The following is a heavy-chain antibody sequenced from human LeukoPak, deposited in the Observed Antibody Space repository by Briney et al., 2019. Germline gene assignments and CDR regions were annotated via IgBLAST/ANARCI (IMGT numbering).Heavy chain of an antibody. V-gene: IGHV3-11*06. D-gene: IGHD2-15*01. CDR1: GFTFSDYY. CDR2: ISSSSYT. CDR3: ARDRVCSGGSCYSGFDY. J-gene: IGHJ4*02. Sequence: KPGGSLRLSCAASGFTFSDYYMSWIRQAPGKGLEWVSYISSSSYTNYADSVKGRFTISRDNAKSSLYLQMNSLRAEDTAVYYCARDRVCSGGSCYSGFDYWGQGTLVTVSS.